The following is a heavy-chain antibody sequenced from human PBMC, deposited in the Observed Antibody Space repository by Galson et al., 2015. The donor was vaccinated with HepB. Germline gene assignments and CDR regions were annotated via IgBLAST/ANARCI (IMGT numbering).Heavy chain of an antibody. V-gene: IGHV6-1*01. CDR2: TYYRSKWYN. D-gene: IGHD4-17*01. CDR1: GDSVSSNSAA. J-gene: IGHJ6*02. Sequence: CAISGDSVSSNSAAWNWIRQSPSRGLEWLGRTYYRSKWYNDYAVSVKSRITINPDTSKNQFSLQLNSVTPEDTAVYYCARDGATVSNPDYYGMDVWGQGTTVTVSS. CDR3: ARDGATVSNPDYYGMDV.